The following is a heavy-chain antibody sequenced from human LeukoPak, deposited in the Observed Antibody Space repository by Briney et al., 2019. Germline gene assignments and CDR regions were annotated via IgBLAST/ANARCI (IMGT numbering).Heavy chain of an antibody. CDR1: GGSISSYY. CDR2: IYYSGST. D-gene: IGHD6-19*01. V-gene: IGHV4-59*08. J-gene: IGHJ4*02. CDR3: ARAVSGRFDY. Sequence: SEALSLTCTVSGGSISSYYWSWIRQPPGKGLEWIGYIYYSGSTNYNPSLKSRVTISVDTSKNQFSLKLSSVTAADTAIYYCARAVSGRFDYWGQGTLVTVSS.